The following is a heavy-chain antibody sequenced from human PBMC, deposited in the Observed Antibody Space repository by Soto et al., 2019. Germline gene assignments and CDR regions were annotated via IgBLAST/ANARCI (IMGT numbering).Heavy chain of an antibody. CDR3: ARGAVPVGFGVDDSYYMDV. Sequence: GGSLRLSCAASGFTFSSYSMNWVRQAPGKGLEWVSSISSSSSYIYYADSVKGRFTISRDNAKNSLYLQMNSLRAEDTAVYYCARGAVPVGFGVDDSYYMDVWGKGTTVTVSS. CDR2: ISSSSSYI. CDR1: GFTFSSYS. D-gene: IGHD3-3*01. V-gene: IGHV3-21*01. J-gene: IGHJ6*03.